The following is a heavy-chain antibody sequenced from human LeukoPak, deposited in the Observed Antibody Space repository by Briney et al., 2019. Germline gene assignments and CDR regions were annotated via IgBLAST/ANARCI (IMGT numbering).Heavy chain of an antibody. CDR2: IYPGDSDT. V-gene: IGHV5-51*01. Sequence: GESLKISCKGSGYSFTSYWIGWVRQMPGKGLEWMGIIYPGDSDTRYSPSFQGQVTISADKSISTAYLQWSSLKASDTAMYYCARQVIAVAGTGSPRWFDPWGQGTLVTVYS. D-gene: IGHD6-19*01. CDR3: ARQVIAVAGTGSPRWFDP. J-gene: IGHJ5*02. CDR1: GYSFTSYW.